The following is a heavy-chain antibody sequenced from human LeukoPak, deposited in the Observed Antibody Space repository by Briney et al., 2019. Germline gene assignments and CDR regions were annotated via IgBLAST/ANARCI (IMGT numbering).Heavy chain of an antibody. CDR3: AKPSITIFGVVINSPGY. J-gene: IGHJ4*02. CDR1: GFTFSSYA. V-gene: IGHV3-23*01. D-gene: IGHD3-3*01. Sequence: GGSLRLSCAASGFTFSSYAMSWVRQAPGKGLEWVSAISGSGGSTYYADSVKGRFTISRDNSKNTLYLQMNSLRAEDTAVYYCAKPSITIFGVVINSPGYWGQGTLVTVSS. CDR2: ISGSGGST.